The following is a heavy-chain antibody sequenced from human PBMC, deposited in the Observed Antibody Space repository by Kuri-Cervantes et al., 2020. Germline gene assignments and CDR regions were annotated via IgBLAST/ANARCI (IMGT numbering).Heavy chain of an antibody. CDR3: GMTLSVYDSSNFDY. V-gene: IGHV4-39*07. Sequence: SETLSLTCTVSGGSISSSSYYWGWIRQPPGKGLEWIGSIYYSGSTYYNSSLKSRVTISVDTSKNQFSLKLSSVTAADTAVYYCGMTLSVYDSSNFDYWGQGTLVTVSS. CDR1: GGSISSSSYY. J-gene: IGHJ4*02. D-gene: IGHD3-22*01. CDR2: IYYSGST.